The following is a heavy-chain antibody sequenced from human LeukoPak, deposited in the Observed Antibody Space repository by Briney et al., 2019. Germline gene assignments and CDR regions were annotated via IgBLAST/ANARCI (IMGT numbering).Heavy chain of an antibody. CDR3: ARVAEAAAFDS. J-gene: IGHJ4*02. Sequence: GGSLRLSCTASGFTFGDYAMSWFRQAPGKGLEWVGFIRSKAYGGTTEYAASVKGRFTISRHDSKSIAYLQMNSLKTEDTAVYYCARVAEAAAFDSWGQGTLVTVSS. V-gene: IGHV3-49*03. CDR2: IRSKAYGGTT. D-gene: IGHD6-13*01. CDR1: GFTFGDYA.